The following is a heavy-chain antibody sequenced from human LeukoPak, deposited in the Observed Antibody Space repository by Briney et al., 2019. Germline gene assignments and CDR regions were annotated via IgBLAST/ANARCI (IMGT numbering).Heavy chain of an antibody. D-gene: IGHD6-13*01. Sequence: SQTLSLTCTVSGGSISSGSYYWSWIRQPAGKGLEWIGRIYTSGSTNYNPSLKSRVTISVDTSKNQFSLKLSSVTAADTAVCYCAREVDSSREIWFDPWGQGTLVTVSS. CDR1: GGSISSGSYY. CDR2: IYTSGST. J-gene: IGHJ5*02. CDR3: AREVDSSREIWFDP. V-gene: IGHV4-61*02.